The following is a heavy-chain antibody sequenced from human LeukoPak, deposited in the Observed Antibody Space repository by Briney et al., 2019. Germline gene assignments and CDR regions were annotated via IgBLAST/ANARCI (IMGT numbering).Heavy chain of an antibody. CDR2: ISPYNDNT. J-gene: IGHJ4*02. V-gene: IGHV1-18*04. CDR1: GYTFTSYG. CDR3: ARDLTPNAVDGELFDY. D-gene: IGHD1-7*01. Sequence: GASVKVSCKTSGYTFTSYGVSWVRQAPGQGLEWMGWISPYNDNTNFAEKFQGRVTLTTDRSTNTVYMVLGNLRSDDTAFYYCARDLTPNAVDGELFDYWGQGTLVTVSS.